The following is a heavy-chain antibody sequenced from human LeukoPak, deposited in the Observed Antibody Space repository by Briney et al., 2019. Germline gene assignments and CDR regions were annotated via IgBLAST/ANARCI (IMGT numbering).Heavy chain of an antibody. CDR1: GYTFTSYG. J-gene: IGHJ4*02. Sequence: ASVKVSCKASGYTFTSYGFSWVRQAPGQGPEWMAWINPNSGGTYYAQNFHDRITLTRDTSISTAYMELSRLRSDDTAIYYCARANALYCSSTSCLFDYWGQGTLVTVSS. CDR3: ARANALYCSSTSCLFDY. D-gene: IGHD2-2*01. V-gene: IGHV1-2*02. CDR2: INPNSGGT.